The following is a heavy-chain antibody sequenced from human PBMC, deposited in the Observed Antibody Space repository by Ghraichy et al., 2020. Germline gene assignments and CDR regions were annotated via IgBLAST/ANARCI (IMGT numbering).Heavy chain of an antibody. J-gene: IGHJ3*02. CDR3: AKDTLYYYDSSGYYGDDAFDI. CDR2: ISYDGSNK. D-gene: IGHD3-22*01. Sequence: GESLNISCAASGFTFSSYGMHWVRQAPGKGLEWVAVISYDGSNKYYADSVKGRFTISRDNSKNTLYLQMNSLRAEDTAVYYCAKDTLYYYDSSGYYGDDAFDIWGQGTMVTVSS. V-gene: IGHV3-30*18. CDR1: GFTFSSYG.